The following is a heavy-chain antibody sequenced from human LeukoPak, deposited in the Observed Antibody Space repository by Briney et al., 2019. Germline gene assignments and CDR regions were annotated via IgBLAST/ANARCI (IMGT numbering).Heavy chain of an antibody. V-gene: IGHV3-66*04. D-gene: IGHD6-19*01. CDR3: ARHGPRIAVAGSNWFDP. CDR2: IYSGGST. Sequence: GGSLRLSCAASGFTVSSNYMSWVRQAPGKGLEWVSVIYSGGSTYYADSVKGRFTISRDNSKNTLYLQMNSLRAEDTAVYYCARHGPRIAVAGSNWFDPWGQGTLVTVSS. CDR1: GFTVSSNY. J-gene: IGHJ5*02.